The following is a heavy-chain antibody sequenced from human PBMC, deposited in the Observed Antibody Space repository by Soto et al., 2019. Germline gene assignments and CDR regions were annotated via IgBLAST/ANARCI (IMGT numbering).Heavy chain of an antibody. CDR2: ISYDGSKK. V-gene: IGHV3-30-3*01. CDR1: GFTFSSYA. J-gene: IGHJ5*01. Sequence: QVQLVESGGGVVQPGRSLRLSCAASGFTFSSYAMHWVRQAPGKGLEWVAVISYDGSKKYYADSVKGRFTLSRDISKNTLYRDMDGLRAEDMAVYYCARDQGWPSKHSGGICPDSWGQGTLVTVSS. CDR3: ARDQGWPSKHSGGICPDS. D-gene: IGHD2-15*01.